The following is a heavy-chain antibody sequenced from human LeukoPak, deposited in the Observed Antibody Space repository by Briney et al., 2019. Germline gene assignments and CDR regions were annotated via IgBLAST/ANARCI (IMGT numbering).Heavy chain of an antibody. CDR2: ISESGGST. D-gene: IGHD3-16*01. V-gene: IGHV3-23*01. Sequence: GGSLILSCAASGFTFDDYGMSWVRHAPGKGLEWVSGISESGGSTYYADSVKGRFTISRDNSKNTLYLQMNSLRAEDTAVYYCARGGWGSTYDYWGQGTLVTVSS. CDR3: ARGGWGSTYDY. J-gene: IGHJ4*02. CDR1: GFTFDDYG.